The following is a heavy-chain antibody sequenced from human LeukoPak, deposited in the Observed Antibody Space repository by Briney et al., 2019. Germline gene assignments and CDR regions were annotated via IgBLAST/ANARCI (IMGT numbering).Heavy chain of an antibody. J-gene: IGHJ4*02. D-gene: IGHD1-26*01. CDR3: AKGGKWDVTPFDY. Sequence: PGGSLRLSCAASGFTFSSYAMSWVRQAPGKGLEWVSAIGGSGGSTYYADSVKGQFTISRDNSKNTLYLQMNSLRAEDTAVYYCAKGGKWDVTPFDYWGQGTLVTVSS. CDR1: GFTFSSYA. V-gene: IGHV3-23*01. CDR2: IGGSGGST.